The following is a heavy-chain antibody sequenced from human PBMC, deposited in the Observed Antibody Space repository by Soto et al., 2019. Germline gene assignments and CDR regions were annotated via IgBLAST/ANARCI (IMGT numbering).Heavy chain of an antibody. Sequence: LDTLSLTYSFSGFYISCYYLSWILQTAGKGLEWIGRIYTSGSTNYNPSLKSRVTMSVDTSKNQFSLKLSSVTAADTAVYYCASQGGSGSYYNDYYGMDVWGQGTTVTVSS. V-gene: IGHV4-4*07. CDR3: ASQGGSGSYYNDYYGMDV. D-gene: IGHD3-10*01. CDR1: GFYISCYY. CDR2: IYTSGST. J-gene: IGHJ6*02.